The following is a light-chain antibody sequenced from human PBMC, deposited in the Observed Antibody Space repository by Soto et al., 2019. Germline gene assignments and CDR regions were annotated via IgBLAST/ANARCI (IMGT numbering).Light chain of an antibody. CDR2: GVS. Sequence: DIQMTQSPSSLSASVGDKVTITCRASQSISSSLNWYQQKSGKAPNLLIYGVSRLQGGVPSRFSGSGSGTDFTLSISSLQLEDFATYYCQQSYTAPSITFGQGTRLEIK. J-gene: IGKJ5*01. CDR3: QQSYTAPSIT. CDR1: QSISSS. V-gene: IGKV1-39*01.